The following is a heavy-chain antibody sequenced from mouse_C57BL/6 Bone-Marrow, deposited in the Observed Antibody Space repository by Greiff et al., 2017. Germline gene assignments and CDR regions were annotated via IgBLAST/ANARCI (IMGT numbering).Heavy chain of an antibody. CDR2: IYPGDGDT. D-gene: IGHD1-1*01. CDR3: ARDYGGNFDY. CDR1: GYAFSSSW. Sequence: LVESGPELVKPGASVKISCKASGYAFSSSWMNWVKQRPGKGLEWIGRIYPGDGDTNYNGKFKGKATLTADKSSSTAYMRLSSLTSEDSAVYFCARDYGGNFDYWGQGTALTVSS. J-gene: IGHJ2*01. V-gene: IGHV1-82*01.